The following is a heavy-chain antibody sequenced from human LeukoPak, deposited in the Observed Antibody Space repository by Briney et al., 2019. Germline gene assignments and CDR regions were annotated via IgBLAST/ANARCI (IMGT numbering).Heavy chain of an antibody. CDR1: GFTFSSYA. V-gene: IGHV3-23*01. J-gene: IGHJ4*02. Sequence: GGSLRLSCAASGFTFSSYAISWVRQAPGKGLEWVSVISESGINTRYADSVKGRFTVSRDNSKNTLYLQMNTLRVEDTALYYCAKDTVWNEQYDYGSGSPHFDYWGEGTLVTVSS. D-gene: IGHD3-10*01. CDR2: ISESGINT. CDR3: AKDTVWNEQYDYGSGSPHFDY.